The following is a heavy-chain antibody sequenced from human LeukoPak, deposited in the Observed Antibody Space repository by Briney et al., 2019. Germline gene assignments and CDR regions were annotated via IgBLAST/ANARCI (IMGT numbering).Heavy chain of an antibody. D-gene: IGHD5-24*01. J-gene: IGHJ4*02. CDR3: ARKGDGYNYPWTFDY. CDR2: ISSSSSYI. V-gene: IGHV3-21*01. CDR1: RFTFSGYS. Sequence: GGSLRLSCAASRFTFSGYSMYWGRQAPGKGLEWVSSISSSSSYIYYADSVKGRFTISRDNAKNSLYLQMNRLRAEDTAVYYCARKGDGYNYPWTFDYWGQGTLVTVSS.